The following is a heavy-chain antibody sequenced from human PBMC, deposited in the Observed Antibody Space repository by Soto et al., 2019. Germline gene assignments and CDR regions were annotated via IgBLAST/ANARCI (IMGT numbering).Heavy chain of an antibody. D-gene: IGHD3-10*01. J-gene: IGHJ4*02. CDR2: IWYDGSNK. Sequence: QVQLVESGGGVVQPGRSLRLSCAASGFTFSSYGMHWVRQAPGKGLEWVAVIWYDGSNKYYADSVKGRFTISRDNSKNALYLQMNSLRAEDTAVYYCARDLGLLWCGELLFWGQGTLVTVSS. CDR1: GFTFSSYG. CDR3: ARDLGLLWCGELLF. V-gene: IGHV3-33*01.